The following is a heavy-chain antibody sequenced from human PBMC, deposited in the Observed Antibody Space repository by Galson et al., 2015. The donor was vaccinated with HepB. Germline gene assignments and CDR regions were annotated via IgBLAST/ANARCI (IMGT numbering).Heavy chain of an antibody. D-gene: IGHD2-2*02. J-gene: IGHJ5*02. CDR2: IIPIFGTA. CDR3: ARDRYCSSTSCYTGITFDP. Sequence: SVKVSCKASGGTFSSYAISWVRQAPGQGLEWMGGIIPIFGTANYAQKFQGRVTITADESTSTAYMELSSLRSEDTAVYYCARDRYCSSTSCYTGITFDPWGQGTLVTVSS. V-gene: IGHV1-69*13. CDR1: GGTFSSYA.